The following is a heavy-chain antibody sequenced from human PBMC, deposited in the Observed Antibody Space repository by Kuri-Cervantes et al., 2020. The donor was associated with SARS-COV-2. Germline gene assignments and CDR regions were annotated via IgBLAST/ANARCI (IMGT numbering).Heavy chain of an antibody. J-gene: IGHJ6*02. CDR2: ISYDGSNK. CDR1: GFTFSRYA. V-gene: IGHV3-30-3*01. CDR3: AKEASRGYSYGWVYYYYGMDV. Sequence: GGSLRLSCAASGFTFSRYAMHWVRQAPGKGLEWVAVISYDGSNKDYTASGKGRFTISRDNSQNTLYLQMNSLRAEDTAVYYCAKEASRGYSYGWVYYYYGMDVWGQGTTVTVSS. D-gene: IGHD5-18*01.